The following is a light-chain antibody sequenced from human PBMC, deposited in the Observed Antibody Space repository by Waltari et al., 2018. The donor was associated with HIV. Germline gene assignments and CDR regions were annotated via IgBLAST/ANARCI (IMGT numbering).Light chain of an antibody. Sequence: DIVMTQSPLSLLVTPGEPATISCRSSQSLLHRNGYTYLDWYVQKPGQSPQLLIYLASNRASGVPDRFSGSGSGTDFQLKISRVEAEDIGVYYCMQCLQTPSFGPGTKVEI. CDR2: LAS. V-gene: IGKV2-28*01. CDR1: QSLLHRNGYTY. J-gene: IGKJ1*01. CDR3: MQCLQTPS.